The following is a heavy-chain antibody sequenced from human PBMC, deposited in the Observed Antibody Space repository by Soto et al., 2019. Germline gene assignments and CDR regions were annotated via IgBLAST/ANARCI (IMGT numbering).Heavy chain of an antibody. CDR1: EYTFTVQY. V-gene: IGHV1-2*02. Sequence: SLNFSGNRYEYTFTVQYMHCVRQAPGQGLECMGWINPKSGDTTYAQQFQGRVTMTRDTSIGTAYMELSSLRSNDTAIYYCARESSGITLYGMDVWVQGTTVTVSS. D-gene: IGHD1-7*01. CDR2: INPKSGDT. CDR3: ARESSGITLYGMDV. J-gene: IGHJ6*02.